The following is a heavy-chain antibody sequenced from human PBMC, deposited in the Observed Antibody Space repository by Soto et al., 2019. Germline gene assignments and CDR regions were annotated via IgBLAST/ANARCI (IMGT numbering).Heavy chain of an antibody. V-gene: IGHV4-4*02. J-gene: IGHJ4*02. D-gene: IGHD3-10*01. CDR3: ARYPHRGLGD. Sequence: QVQLQESGPGLVKPSETLSLTCAVSGDSINTNNWWSWVRQPPGRGLEWIGEIYHTQSTNYNPSSTSRSTISADRSKSKLSPRLDAVTAADPAAYFSARYPHRGLGDWGQGTLVIVSS. CDR1: GDSINTNNW. CDR2: IYHTQST.